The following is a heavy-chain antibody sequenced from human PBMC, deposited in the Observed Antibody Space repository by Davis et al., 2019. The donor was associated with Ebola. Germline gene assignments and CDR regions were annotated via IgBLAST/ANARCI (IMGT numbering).Heavy chain of an antibody. CDR2: ISSSSSYI. Sequence: GESLKISCAASGFTFSSYSMNWVRQAPGKGLEWVSSISSSSSYIYYADSVKGRFTISRDNAKNSLYLQMNSLRAEDTAVYYCARGGISGIYDYWGQGALVTVSS. D-gene: IGHD3-10*01. V-gene: IGHV3-21*01. J-gene: IGHJ4*02. CDR3: ARGGISGIYDY. CDR1: GFTFSSYS.